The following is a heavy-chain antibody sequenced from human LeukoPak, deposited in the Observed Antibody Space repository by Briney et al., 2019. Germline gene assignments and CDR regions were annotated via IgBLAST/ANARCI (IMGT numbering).Heavy chain of an antibody. J-gene: IGHJ6*02. CDR2: ISGSGGST. D-gene: IGHD4-17*01. CDR1: GFTFSSYA. Sequence: GGSLRLSCAASGFTFSSYAMSWVRQAPGKGLEWVSAISGSGGSTYYADSVKGRFTISRDNSKNTLYLQMNSLRAEDTAVYYCARRDGDYVPYYYGMDVWGQGTTVTVSS. CDR3: ARRDGDYVPYYYGMDV. V-gene: IGHV3-23*01.